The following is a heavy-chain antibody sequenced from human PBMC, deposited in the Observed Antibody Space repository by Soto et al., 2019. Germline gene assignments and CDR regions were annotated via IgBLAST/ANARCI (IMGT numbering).Heavy chain of an antibody. Sequence: SVKVSCKASGGTFSSYAISWVRQAPGQGLEWMGGIIPIFGTANYAQKFQGRVTITADESTSTAYMELSSLRSEDTAVYYCARLSGYSYGTYYYYGMDVWGQGTTVTVSS. J-gene: IGHJ6*02. CDR3: ARLSGYSYGTYYYYGMDV. CDR2: IIPIFGTA. V-gene: IGHV1-69*13. CDR1: GGTFSSYA. D-gene: IGHD5-18*01.